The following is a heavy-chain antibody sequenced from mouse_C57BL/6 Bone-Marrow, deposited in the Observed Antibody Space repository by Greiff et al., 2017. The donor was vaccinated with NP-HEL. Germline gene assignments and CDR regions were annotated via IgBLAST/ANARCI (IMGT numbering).Heavy chain of an antibody. CDR3: AIHYYGSPFAY. Sequence: EVKLVESGGDLVKPGGSLKLSCAASGFTFSSYGMSWVRQTPDKRLEWVATISSGGSYTYYPDSVKGRFTISRDNAKNTLYLQMSSLKSEDTAMYYCAIHYYGSPFAYWGQGTLVTVSA. CDR1: GFTFSSYG. D-gene: IGHD1-1*01. V-gene: IGHV5-6*01. CDR2: ISSGGSYT. J-gene: IGHJ3*01.